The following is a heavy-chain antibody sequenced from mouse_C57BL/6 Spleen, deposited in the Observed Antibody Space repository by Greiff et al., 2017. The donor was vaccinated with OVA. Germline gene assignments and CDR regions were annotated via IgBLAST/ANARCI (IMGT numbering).Heavy chain of an antibody. CDR2: IDPSDSYT. CDR1: GYTFTSYW. D-gene: IGHD2-2*01. V-gene: IGHV1-50*01. Sequence: QVQLQQPGAELVKPGASVKLSCKASGYTFTSYWMQWVKQRPGQGLEWIGEIDPSDSYTNYNQKFKGKATLTVDTSSSPAYMQLSSLTSEDSAVYYCASLYGYDRAWFAYWGQGTLVTVSA. J-gene: IGHJ3*01. CDR3: ASLYGYDRAWFAY.